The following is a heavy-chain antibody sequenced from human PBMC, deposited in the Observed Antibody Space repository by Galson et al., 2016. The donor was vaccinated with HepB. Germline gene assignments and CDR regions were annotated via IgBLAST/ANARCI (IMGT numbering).Heavy chain of an antibody. CDR3: ARLYFGSGGAVDY. J-gene: IGHJ4*02. V-gene: IGHV3-48*01. CDR2: ISSRTRTT. Sequence: SLRLSCAASGFTFSAYWMTWVRQAPGKGLEWVSHISSRTRTTYYADSVKGRFTISRDNSKNTLYLQMNSLRAEDTAVYYCARLYFGSGGAVDYWGQGTLVTVSS. D-gene: IGHD3-10*01. CDR1: GFTFSAYW.